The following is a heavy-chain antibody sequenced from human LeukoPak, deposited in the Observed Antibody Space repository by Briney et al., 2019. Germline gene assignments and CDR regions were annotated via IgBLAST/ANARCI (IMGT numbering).Heavy chain of an antibody. CDR3: ARDFDWLPFD. CDR2: INPSGGST. Sequence: ASVKVSCKPSGYTFTSYYMHWVRQAPGQGLERMGIINPSGGSTSYAQKFQGRVTMTRDMSTSTVYMELSSLRSEDTAVYYCARDFDWLPFDWGQGTLVTVSS. V-gene: IGHV1-46*01. CDR1: GYTFTSYY. D-gene: IGHD3-9*01. J-gene: IGHJ4*02.